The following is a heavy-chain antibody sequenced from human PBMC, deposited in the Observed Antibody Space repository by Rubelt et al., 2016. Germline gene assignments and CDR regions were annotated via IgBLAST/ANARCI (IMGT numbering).Heavy chain of an antibody. CDR3: ARSKQGPWYSGSYSF. D-gene: IGHD1-26*01. V-gene: IGHV3-30*04. CDR2: LSYDGSNN. Sequence: KGLELVAVLSYDGSNNYYADAVKGRVTISRDNSKNTLYLQMNSLRAEDTAVYYCARSKQGPWYSGSYSFWGQGTLVTVSS. J-gene: IGHJ4*02.